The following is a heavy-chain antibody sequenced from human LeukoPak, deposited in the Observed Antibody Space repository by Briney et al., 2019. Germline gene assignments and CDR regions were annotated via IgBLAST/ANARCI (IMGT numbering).Heavy chain of an antibody. CDR3: ARLGDRNGYPPAYIDY. J-gene: IGHJ4*02. CDR1: GYSFTNYW. V-gene: IGHV5-10-1*01. CDR2: IDPSDSYS. D-gene: IGHD3-22*01. Sequence: KGGESLKISCQGSGYSFTNYWITWVRQMPGKGLEWMGRIDPSDSYSNYSPSFQGHVTISSDKSISTAYLQWSSLKASDTAIYYCARLGDRNGYPPAYIDYWGQGTQVIVSS.